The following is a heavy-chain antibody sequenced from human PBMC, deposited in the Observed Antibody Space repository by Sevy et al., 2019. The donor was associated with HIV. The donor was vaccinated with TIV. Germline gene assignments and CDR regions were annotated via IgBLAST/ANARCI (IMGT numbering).Heavy chain of an antibody. CDR3: AKTGRQWLVRGGYYFDY. CDR2: ISGSGGST. J-gene: IGHJ4*02. D-gene: IGHD6-19*01. V-gene: IGHV3-23*01. CDR1: GFTFSSYA. Sequence: GGSLRLSCAASGFTFSSYAMSWVRQAPGKGLEWVSAISGSGGSTYYADSVKGRFTISRDNSKNTQYLQMNSLRAEDTAVYYCAKTGRQWLVRGGYYFDYWGQGTLVTVSS.